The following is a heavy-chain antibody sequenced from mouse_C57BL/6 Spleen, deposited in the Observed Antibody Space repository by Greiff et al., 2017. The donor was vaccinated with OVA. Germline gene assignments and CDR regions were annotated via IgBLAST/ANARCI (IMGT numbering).Heavy chain of an antibody. CDR1: GFTFSSYG. D-gene: IGHD1-1*01. Sequence: EVKLVESGGDLVKPGGSLKLSCEASGFTFSSYGMDWVRQTPDKRLEWVATISSGGSYTSYQDSVKGRLTISRDNAKNTLYLQMSSLKSEDTAIYYCARTRGDYGYWGQGTTLTVSA. CDR3: ARTRGDYGY. CDR2: ISSGGSYT. J-gene: IGHJ2*01. V-gene: IGHV5-6*01.